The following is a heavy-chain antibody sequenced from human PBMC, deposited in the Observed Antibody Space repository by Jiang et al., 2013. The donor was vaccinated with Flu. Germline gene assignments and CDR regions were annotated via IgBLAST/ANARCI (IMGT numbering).Heavy chain of an antibody. J-gene: IGHJ4*02. CDR1: GYTFTSYG. V-gene: IGHV1-18*01. Sequence: KASGYTFTSYGISWVRQAPGQGLEWMGWISAYNGNTNYAQKLQGRVTMTTDTSTSTAYMELRSLRSDDTAVYYCARDSDRVQTVWWTYWGQGTLVTVSS. CDR2: ISAYNGNT. CDR3: ARDSDRVQTVWWTY. D-gene: IGHD2-21*01.